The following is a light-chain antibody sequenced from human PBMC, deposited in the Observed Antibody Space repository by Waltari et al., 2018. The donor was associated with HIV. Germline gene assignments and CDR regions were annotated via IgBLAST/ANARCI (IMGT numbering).Light chain of an antibody. CDR1: SSNIGSNT. J-gene: IGLJ2*01. CDR2: SNN. Sequence: QSVLTQPPSASGTPGQRVTISCSGSSSNIGSNTVNWYQQLPGTAPKLLIYSNNQRPTGSPDRFSGSKSSTSTSLAISGLQSEDEADYNCAAWDDSLNGPGVVFGGGTKLTVL. CDR3: AAWDDSLNGPGVV. V-gene: IGLV1-44*01.